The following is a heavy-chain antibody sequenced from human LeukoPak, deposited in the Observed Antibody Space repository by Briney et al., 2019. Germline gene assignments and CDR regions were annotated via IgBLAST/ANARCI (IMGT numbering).Heavy chain of an antibody. Sequence: SETLSLTCSVSGGSISSYYWSWIRQPPGKGLEWIGYIYYSGSTHYSPSLKSRVTISADTSKKQFSLKLSSVTAADTAVYYCARHSYYDILTGFDPWGQGTLVTVSS. J-gene: IGHJ5*02. CDR2: IYYSGST. V-gene: IGHV4-59*08. D-gene: IGHD3-9*01. CDR1: GGSISSYY. CDR3: ARHSYYDILTGFDP.